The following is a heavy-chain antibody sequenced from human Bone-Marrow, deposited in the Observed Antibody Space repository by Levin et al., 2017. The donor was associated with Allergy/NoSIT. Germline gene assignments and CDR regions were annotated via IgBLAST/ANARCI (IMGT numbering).Heavy chain of an antibody. J-gene: IGHJ4*02. V-gene: IGHV3-74*01. CDR1: GFTFRSHW. CDR2: ITGDGSDT. D-gene: IGHD4-17*01. Sequence: ETLSLTCVASGFTFRSHWMHWVRQAPEKGLMWVSRITGDGSDTRYADSVKGRFTISRDNARNTVDLQMNNLRIDDTAVYYCATRPPFGDHAVFDFWGQGVVVTVST. CDR3: ATRPPFGDHAVFDF.